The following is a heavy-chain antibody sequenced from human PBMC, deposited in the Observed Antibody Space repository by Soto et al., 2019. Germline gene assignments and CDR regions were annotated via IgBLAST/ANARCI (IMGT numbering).Heavy chain of an antibody. CDR1: GFTFSSHD. CDR3: TRGGIWGVSWNWFDT. D-gene: IGHD3-10*01. J-gene: IGHJ5*02. V-gene: IGHV3-13*01. Sequence: EVQLVESGGGLVQPGGSLRLSCAASGFTFSSHDMHWVRQVTGKGVEWVSGIDSAGDAKYPASVRGRFTISRENAKNSLYLQMNRLSGEDTAMYYCTRGGIWGVSWNWFDTWGQGTLVTVSS. CDR2: IDSAGDA.